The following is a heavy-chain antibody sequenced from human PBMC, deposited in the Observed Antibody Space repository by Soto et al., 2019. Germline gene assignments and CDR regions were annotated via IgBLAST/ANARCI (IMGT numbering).Heavy chain of an antibody. J-gene: IGHJ5*02. D-gene: IGHD3-9*01. CDR1: GGSISSYY. CDR2: IYYSGST. CDR3: ARLNYDILTGYYGEGWFDP. Sequence: QVQLQESGPGLVKPSETLSLTCTVSGGSISSYYWSWIRQPPGKGLEWIGYIYYSGSTNYNPSLKSRVNISVDTSKNQFSLKLSSVTAADTAVYYCARLNYDILTGYYGEGWFDPWGQGTLVTVSS. V-gene: IGHV4-59*08.